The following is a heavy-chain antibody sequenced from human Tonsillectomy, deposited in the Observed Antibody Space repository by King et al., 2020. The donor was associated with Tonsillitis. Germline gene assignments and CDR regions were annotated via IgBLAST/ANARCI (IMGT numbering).Heavy chain of an antibody. J-gene: IGHJ3*02. CDR2: TYYTSKWYN. V-gene: IGHV6-1*01. CDR1: GDSVSSNSAA. CDR3: ARDTRVTGERGQYAFDI. D-gene: IGHD2-21*02. Sequence: VQLQQSGPGLVKPSQTLSLTCAISGDSVSSNSAAWNWIRQSPSRGLEWLGRTYYTSKWYNDYAVSVKSRITINPDTSKNQFSLQLNSVTPEDTAVYYCARDTRVTGERGQYAFDICGQGTMVTVPS.